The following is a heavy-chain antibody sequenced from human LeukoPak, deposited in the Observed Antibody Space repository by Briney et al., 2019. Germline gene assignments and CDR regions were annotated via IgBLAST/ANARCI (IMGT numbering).Heavy chain of an antibody. D-gene: IGHD1-26*01. Sequence: PGGSLRLSCAASGFTFSSYGMHWVRQAPGKGLEWVAFIRYDESDKYYADSVKGRFTISKDNAKNTLYLQMNSLRAEDTAVYYCARRGAATDAFDIWGQGTMVTVSS. CDR1: GFTFSSYG. V-gene: IGHV3-30*02. CDR3: ARRGAATDAFDI. J-gene: IGHJ3*02. CDR2: IRYDESDK.